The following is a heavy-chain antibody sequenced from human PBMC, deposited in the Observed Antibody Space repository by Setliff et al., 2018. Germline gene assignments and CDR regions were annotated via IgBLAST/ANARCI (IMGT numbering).Heavy chain of an antibody. CDR3: ARDSMAGVDY. CDR1: GGSISSGDYY. J-gene: IGHJ4*02. D-gene: IGHD3-22*01. Sequence: SETLSLTCTVSGGSISSGDYYWSWIRQPPGKGLEWIGYIYYSGSTYYNPSLKSRVTISVDTSKNKFSLKLRSVTAADTAVYYCARDSMAGVDYWGQGTLVTVSA. V-gene: IGHV4-30-4*08. CDR2: IYYSGST.